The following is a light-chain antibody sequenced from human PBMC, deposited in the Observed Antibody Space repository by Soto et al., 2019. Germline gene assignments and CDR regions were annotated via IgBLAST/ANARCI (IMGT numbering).Light chain of an antibody. CDR1: QSISSNF. CDR2: AAS. CDR3: QQYGTSPYT. V-gene: IGKV3-20*01. J-gene: IGKJ5*01. Sequence: EIVLTQSPGTLPLSPGERATLSCRASQSISSNFLAWYQQKPGQAPRLLIYAASGRATGIPDRITGSGSGTDFTLTISRLEPEDFAVYFCQQYGTSPYTFGQGTRLEIK.